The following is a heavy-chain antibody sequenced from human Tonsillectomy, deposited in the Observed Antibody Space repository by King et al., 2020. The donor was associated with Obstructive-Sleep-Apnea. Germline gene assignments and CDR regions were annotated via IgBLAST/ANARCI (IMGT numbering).Heavy chain of an antibody. V-gene: IGHV3-30*02. CDR3: AKDSADYVGGTLDY. CDR2: IRYDASNK. J-gene: IGHJ4*02. CDR1: GFTFSSYG. Sequence: VQLVESGGGVVQPGRSLRLSCAASGFTFSSYGMHWVRQAPGKGLEWVAFIRYDASNKYYADSRKGRFTISRDNSKNTLYLQMNSLRAADTAVYYCAKDSADYVGGTLDYWGQGTLVTVSS. D-gene: IGHD4-17*01.